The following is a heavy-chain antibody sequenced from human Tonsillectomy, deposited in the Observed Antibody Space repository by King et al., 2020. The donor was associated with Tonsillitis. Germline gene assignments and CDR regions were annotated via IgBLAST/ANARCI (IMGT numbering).Heavy chain of an antibody. CDR1: GYSFTSYW. V-gene: IGHV5-51*03. CDR3: ARILQGYYYYMDV. CDR2: IYPGDSDT. J-gene: IGHJ6*03. Sequence: VQLVESGAEVKKPGESLKISCKGSGYSFTSYWIGWVRQMPGKGREWIGIIYPGDSDTRYSPSFQGQVTISADKSISTAYLQWCSLKASDTAMYYCARILQGYYYYMDVWGKGTTVTVSS.